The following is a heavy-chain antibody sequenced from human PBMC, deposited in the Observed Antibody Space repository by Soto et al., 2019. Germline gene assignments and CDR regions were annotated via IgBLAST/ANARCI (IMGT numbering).Heavy chain of an antibody. V-gene: IGHV1-69*13. CDR3: AGWYDIVEGPIEKHSQYYFYYGMDV. CDR1: GGNFSSYA. D-gene: IGHD2-15*01. Sequence: ASVKVSCKASGGNFSSYAISWVRQAPGQGLEWMGRLIPIFGTANYSQKFQCRVTITADECTGTVYMDLSSLRSDDTSVYCCAGWYDIVEGPIEKHSQYYFYYGMDVLGQGTTVTVSS. J-gene: IGHJ6*02. CDR2: LIPIFGTA.